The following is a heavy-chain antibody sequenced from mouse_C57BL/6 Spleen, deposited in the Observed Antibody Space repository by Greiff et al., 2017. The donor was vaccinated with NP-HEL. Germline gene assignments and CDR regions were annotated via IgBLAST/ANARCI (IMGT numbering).Heavy chain of an antibody. CDR1: GYTFTDYY. D-gene: IGHD1-1*01. J-gene: IGHJ1*03. V-gene: IGHV1-76*01. Sequence: QVQLQQSGAELVRPGASVKLSCKASGYTFTDYYINWVKQRPGQGLEWIARIYPGSGNTYYNEKFKGKATLTAEKSSSTAYMQLSSLTSEDSAVYFCAIDYGSSYWYFDVWGTGTTVTVSS. CDR2: IYPGSGNT. CDR3: AIDYGSSYWYFDV.